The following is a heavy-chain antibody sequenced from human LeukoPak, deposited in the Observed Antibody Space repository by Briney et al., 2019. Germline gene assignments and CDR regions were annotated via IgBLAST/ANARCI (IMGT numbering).Heavy chain of an antibody. D-gene: IGHD1-26*01. Sequence: GGSLRLSCAASGFTFSSYSTNWVRQAPGKGLEWVSYISSSSSTIYYADSVKGRFTISRDNSKNTLYLQMNSLRTEDTAVYYCAKDLSGSYRNFDYWGQGTLVTVSS. CDR3: AKDLSGSYRNFDY. J-gene: IGHJ4*02. CDR2: ISSSSSTI. CDR1: GFTFSSYS. V-gene: IGHV3-48*01.